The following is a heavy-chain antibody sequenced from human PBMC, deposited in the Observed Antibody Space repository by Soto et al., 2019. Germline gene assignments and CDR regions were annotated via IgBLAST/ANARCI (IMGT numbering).Heavy chain of an antibody. D-gene: IGHD3-10*01. CDR3: ATLYSDLGLSGNYLTYFPY. Sequence: ASVKVSCKVSGYTLTELSMHWVRQAPGKGLEWMGGFDPEDADTIYAQKFQGRVTMTEDTSTDTAYMELSNLRSEDTDVYYCATLYSDLGLSGNYLTYFPYWGQGPLVTDSS. CDR1: GYTLTELS. CDR2: FDPEDADT. V-gene: IGHV1-24*01. J-gene: IGHJ4*02.